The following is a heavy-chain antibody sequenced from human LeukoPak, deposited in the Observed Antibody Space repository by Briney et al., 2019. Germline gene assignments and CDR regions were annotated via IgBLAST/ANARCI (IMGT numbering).Heavy chain of an antibody. CDR2: TYYSGST. CDR1: GGSISSYY. CDR3: ARRLGYCSGGSCYGTWVFDY. D-gene: IGHD2-15*01. Sequence: PSETLSLTCTVSGGSISSYYWSWVRQPPGKGREGIGFTYYSGSTNYNRSLKSRVTISVDTSKNQFSLKLSSVTAADTAVYYCARRLGYCSGGSCYGTWVFDYWGQGTLVTVSS. J-gene: IGHJ4*02. V-gene: IGHV4-59*13.